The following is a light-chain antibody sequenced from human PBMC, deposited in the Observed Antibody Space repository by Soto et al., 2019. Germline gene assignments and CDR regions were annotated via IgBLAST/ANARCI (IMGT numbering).Light chain of an antibody. Sequence: EIVLTQSPATLSLSPGERATLSCRASQSVSKYLAWYQQKPGQAPRLLVYDTSNRATGIPARFSGSGSGTDFTLTISNLEPEDFAIYYCQQRYIWLTFGGGTTLEIK. V-gene: IGKV3-11*01. CDR2: DTS. J-gene: IGKJ4*01. CDR3: QQRYIWLT. CDR1: QSVSKY.